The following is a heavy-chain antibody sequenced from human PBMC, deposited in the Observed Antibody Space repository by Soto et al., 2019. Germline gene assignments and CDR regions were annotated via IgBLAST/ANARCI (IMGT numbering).Heavy chain of an antibody. CDR1: GGTFSSYT. V-gene: IGHV1-69*04. Sequence: ASVKVSCKASGGTFSSYTIIWVRQAPGQGLEWMGRIIPILGIANYARKFQGRVTITADKSTSTAYMELSSLRSEDTAVYYCARDAIYYYDSSGYYIDYWGRGTLVTVS. CDR2: IIPILGIA. D-gene: IGHD3-22*01. CDR3: ARDAIYYYDSSGYYIDY. J-gene: IGHJ4*02.